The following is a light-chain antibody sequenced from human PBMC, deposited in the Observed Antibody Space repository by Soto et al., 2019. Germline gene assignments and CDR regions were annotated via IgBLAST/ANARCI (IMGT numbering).Light chain of an antibody. Sequence: QSVLTQPASVSGSPGQSITISCTRTSSDVGGYDYVSWYQQHPGKAPKLMIYDATNRPSGVSNRFSGSKSGNTASLTISGLQAEDEADYYCISYASINTYVFGTG. J-gene: IGLJ1*01. V-gene: IGLV2-14*01. CDR2: DAT. CDR3: ISYASINTYV. CDR1: SSDVGGYDY.